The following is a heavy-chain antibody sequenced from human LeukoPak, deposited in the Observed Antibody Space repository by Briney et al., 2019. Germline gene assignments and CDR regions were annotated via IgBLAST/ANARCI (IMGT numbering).Heavy chain of an antibody. V-gene: IGHV3-7*01. D-gene: IGHD3-16*01. J-gene: IGHJ4*02. CDR3: VRGGRGERPNY. Sequence: GGSLRLSCVASGFSLSDYWMSWVRQAPGTGLEWVANIRQDGGDKKYVDSVQGRFTISRDNAKNSVYLQMNSPRVEDTAMYYCVRGGRGERPNYWGQGTLVTVSS. CDR2: IRQDGGDK. CDR1: GFSLSDYW.